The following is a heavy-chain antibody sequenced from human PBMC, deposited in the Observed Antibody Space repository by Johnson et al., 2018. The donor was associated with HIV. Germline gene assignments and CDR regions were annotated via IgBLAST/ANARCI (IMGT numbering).Heavy chain of an antibody. CDR2: ISYDGSNK. D-gene: IGHD6-13*01. Sequence: QVQLMEYGGGLIQPGGSLRLSCAASGFTVSSNYMSWVRQAPGKGLEWVAVISYDGSNKYYADSVKGRFTISRDNSKNTLYLQMNSLRAEDTAVYYCARGIAAAGSDAFDIWGQGTMVTVSS. V-gene: IGHV3-30-3*01. CDR1: GFTVSSNY. J-gene: IGHJ3*02. CDR3: ARGIAAAGSDAFDI.